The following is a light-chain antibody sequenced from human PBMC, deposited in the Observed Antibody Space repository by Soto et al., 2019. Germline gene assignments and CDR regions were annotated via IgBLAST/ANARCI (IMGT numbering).Light chain of an antibody. J-gene: IGLJ2*01. V-gene: IGLV2-14*01. CDR2: EVS. CDR3: SSYTSSSTLVV. Sequence: QSVLTQPASVSGSPGQSITISCTGTTSDVGGYNYVSWFQQSPGKAPKVMIYEVSNRPSGVSNRFSGSKSGNTASLTISGLQAEDEADYYCSSYTSSSTLVVFGGGTKVTVL. CDR1: TSDVGGYNY.